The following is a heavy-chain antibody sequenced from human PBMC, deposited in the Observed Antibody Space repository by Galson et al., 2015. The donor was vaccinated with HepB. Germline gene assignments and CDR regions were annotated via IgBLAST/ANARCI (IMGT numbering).Heavy chain of an antibody. J-gene: IGHJ4*02. CDR2: INAGNGNT. Sequence: SVKVSCKASGYTFTSYAMHWVRQAPGQRLEWMGWINAGNGNTKYSRKFQGRVTITRDTSASTAYMELSSLRSEDTAVYYCARLVVRGVYFDYWGQGTLVTVSS. CDR1: GYTFTSYA. CDR3: ARLVVRGVYFDY. V-gene: IGHV1-3*01. D-gene: IGHD3-10*01.